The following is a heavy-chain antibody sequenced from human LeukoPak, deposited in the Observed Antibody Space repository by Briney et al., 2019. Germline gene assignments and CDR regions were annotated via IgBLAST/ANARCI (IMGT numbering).Heavy chain of an antibody. D-gene: IGHD2-2*01. CDR1: GYSFTSYW. Sequence: GESLKISCKGSGYSFTSYWIGWVRQMPGKGLEWMGIIYPGDSDTRYSPSFQGQVTISADKSISTAYLQWSSLKASDTAMYYCATGYCSSTSCETSGYYYYGMDVWGQGTTVTVSS. V-gene: IGHV5-51*01. J-gene: IGHJ6*02. CDR2: IYPGDSDT. CDR3: ATGYCSSTSCETSGYYYYGMDV.